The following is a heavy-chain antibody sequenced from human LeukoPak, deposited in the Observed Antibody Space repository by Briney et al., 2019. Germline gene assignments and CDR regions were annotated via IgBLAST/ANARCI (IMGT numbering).Heavy chain of an antibody. CDR2: INPDSGAA. J-gene: IGHJ5*02. CDR1: GYTFTDYY. V-gene: IGHV1-2*02. D-gene: IGHD3-10*01. CDR3: ARGTQLLWFGEPTQNWFDP. Sequence: ASVKVSCKASGYTFTDYYMNWVRQAPGQGLEWMGWINPDSGAANYAQKFQGRVTMTRDTSINTAYMELSGLGSDDTAVYYCARGTQLLWFGEPTQNWFDPWGQGTLVTVSS.